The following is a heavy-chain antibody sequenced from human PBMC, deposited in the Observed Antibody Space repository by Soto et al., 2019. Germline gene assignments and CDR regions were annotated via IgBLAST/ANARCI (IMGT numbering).Heavy chain of an antibody. CDR3: ARDYGEYGGRSRAFDI. J-gene: IGHJ3*02. D-gene: IGHD4-17*01. V-gene: IGHV1-2*04. CDR2: INPNSGGT. CDR1: GYTFTGYY. Sequence: QVQLVQSGAEVKKPGASVKVSCKASGYTFTGYYMHWVRQAPGQGLEWMGWINPNSGGTNYAQKFQGWVTMTRDTSISKAYMELSRLRSDDTAVYYCARDYGEYGGRSRAFDIWGQGTMVTVSS.